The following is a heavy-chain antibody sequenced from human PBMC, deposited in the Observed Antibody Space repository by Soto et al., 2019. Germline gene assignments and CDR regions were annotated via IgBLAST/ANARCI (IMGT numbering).Heavy chain of an antibody. CDR2: IYPGDSDT. Sequence: SLNVSCKGSGYSFSTYWIDWVRQMPGKGLEWMGIIYPGDSDTRYNPSFQGQVTISVDKSISTAYLQWSSLTASHSDIYYCARHRGSMDVWGQGTTVTVSS. J-gene: IGHJ6*02. V-gene: IGHV5-51*01. D-gene: IGHD3-10*01. CDR1: GYSFSTYW. CDR3: ARHRGSMDV.